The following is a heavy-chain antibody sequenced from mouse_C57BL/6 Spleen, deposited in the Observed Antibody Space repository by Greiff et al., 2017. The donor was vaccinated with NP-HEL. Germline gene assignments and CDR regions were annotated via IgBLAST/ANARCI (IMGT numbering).Heavy chain of an antibody. V-gene: IGHV1-55*01. J-gene: IGHJ2*01. Sequence: VQLQQSGAELVKPGASVKMSCKASGYTFTSYWITWVKQRPGQGLEWIGDIYPGSGSTNYNEKFKSKATLTVDTSSSTAYMQLSSLTSEDSAVYYCARPPITTVVEGYYFDYWGQGTTLTVSS. CDR1: GYTFTSYW. CDR3: ARPPITTVVEGYYFDY. CDR2: IYPGSGST. D-gene: IGHD1-1*01.